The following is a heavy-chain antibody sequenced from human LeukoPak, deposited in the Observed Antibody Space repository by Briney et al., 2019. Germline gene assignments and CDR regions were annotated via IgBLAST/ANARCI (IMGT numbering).Heavy chain of an antibody. Sequence: GGSLRLSCSASGFAFSAYAMHWVRQAPGKGLQYVSAISPTGDSTYYADSVKGRFSISRDNSKNTLYLQVSSLRPEDTAVYYCVPKGTEGYWGQGTLATVSS. CDR3: VPKGTEGY. J-gene: IGHJ4*02. CDR1: GFAFSAYA. CDR2: ISPTGDST. V-gene: IGHV3-64D*06.